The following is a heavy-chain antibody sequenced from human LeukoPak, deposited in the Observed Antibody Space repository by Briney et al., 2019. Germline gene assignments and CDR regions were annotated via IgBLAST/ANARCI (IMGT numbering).Heavy chain of an antibody. CDR3: ARHGEYYFDY. Sequence: PSETLSLTCAVYGGSLSGNYWSWIRQPPGKGLEWIGQISRRGNTNYNPSLKSRVTISVDTSKNQLSLKLSTVTAADTALNYCARHGEYYFDYWGQGTPVTVSS. CDR1: GGSLSGNY. V-gene: IGHV4-34*01. D-gene: IGHD3-10*01. J-gene: IGHJ4*02. CDR2: ISRRGNT.